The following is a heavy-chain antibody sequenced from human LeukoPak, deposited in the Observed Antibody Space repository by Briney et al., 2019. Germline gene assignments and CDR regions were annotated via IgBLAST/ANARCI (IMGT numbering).Heavy chain of an antibody. Sequence: SETLSLTCGVSGGSISSTKWWTWVRQPPGEGLEWSGEGHLIGRTKYNPSLDSRVTKSVDMSANPIPLKLPSVTAAYTAVYYCARERRPYRPLHYSGQGPLVTVSS. J-gene: IGHJ4*02. CDR3: ARERRPYRPLHY. D-gene: IGHD6-6*01. CDR2: GHLIGRT. CDR1: GGSISSTKW. V-gene: IGHV4-4*02.